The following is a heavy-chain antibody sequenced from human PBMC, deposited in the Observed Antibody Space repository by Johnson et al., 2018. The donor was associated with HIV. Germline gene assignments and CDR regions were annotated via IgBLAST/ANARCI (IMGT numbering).Heavy chain of an antibody. Sequence: QVQLVESGGGLVKPGGSLRLSCAASGFTFSDYYMSWIRQAPGKGLEWVSYISSSGNSMYYADSVKGRFTISRDNAKNSLYLQMNILRAEDAAVYYCAGAPEVRGVDAFDVWGQGTMVTVSS. D-gene: IGHD3-10*01. J-gene: IGHJ3*01. CDR1: GFTFSDYY. CDR2: ISSSGNSM. CDR3: AGAPEVRGVDAFDV. V-gene: IGHV3-11*04.